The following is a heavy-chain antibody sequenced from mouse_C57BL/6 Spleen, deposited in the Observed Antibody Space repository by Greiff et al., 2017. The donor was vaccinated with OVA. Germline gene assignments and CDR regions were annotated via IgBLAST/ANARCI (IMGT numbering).Heavy chain of an antibody. CDR2: ISYDGSN. CDR3: ARGGGYFDV. J-gene: IGHJ1*03. CDR1: GYSITSGYY. Sequence: ESGPGLVKPSQSLSLTCSVTGYSITSGYYWNWIRQFPGNNLEWVGYISYDGSNNYNPTLKNRISITRDTSKNQFFLKLKSVTTAASATYCFARGGGYFDVWGTGTTVTVSS. V-gene: IGHV3-6*01.